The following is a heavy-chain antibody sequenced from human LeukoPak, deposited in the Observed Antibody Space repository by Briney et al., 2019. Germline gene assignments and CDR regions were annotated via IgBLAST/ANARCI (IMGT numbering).Heavy chain of an antibody. D-gene: IGHD6-19*01. J-gene: IGHJ4*02. Sequence: PSETLSLTCAVYGGSFSGYYWGWIRQPPGKGLEWIGEINHSGSTNYNPSLKSRVTISVDTSKNQFSLKPSSVTAADTAVYYCARRVRQWLVKGIDYWGQGTLVTVSS. CDR2: INHSGST. V-gene: IGHV4-34*01. CDR1: GGSFSGYY. CDR3: ARRVRQWLVKGIDY.